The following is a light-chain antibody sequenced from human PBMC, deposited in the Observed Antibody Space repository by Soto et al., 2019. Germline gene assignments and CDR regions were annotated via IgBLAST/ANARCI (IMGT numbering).Light chain of an antibody. CDR2: AAS. CDR3: QQSYSAPT. J-gene: IGKJ1*01. Sequence: IQMTQSPSSLSASVGDRVTITCRASQSISDYLSWYQQKPGKAPKLLIYAASSLQSGVPSRFGGSGSGTDFTLTISSLQPEDFATYYCQQSYSAPTFGQGTKVEIK. V-gene: IGKV1-39*01. CDR1: QSISDY.